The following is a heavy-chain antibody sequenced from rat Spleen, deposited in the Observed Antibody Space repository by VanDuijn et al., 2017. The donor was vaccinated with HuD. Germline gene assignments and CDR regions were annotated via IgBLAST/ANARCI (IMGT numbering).Heavy chain of an antibody. Sequence: EVQLQESGPGLVKPSQSLSLTCSVTGYSITSNYWGWIRKFPGNRLEWMGYINSAGSTNYNPSLQSRISITRDTSKNQFFLQVNSVTAEDTSTYYCARSEGVYFNLPFASWGQGTLVTVSS. J-gene: IGHJ3*01. CDR1: GYSITSNY. D-gene: IGHD1-11*01. V-gene: IGHV3-3*01. CDR3: ARSEGVYFNLPFAS. CDR2: INSAGST.